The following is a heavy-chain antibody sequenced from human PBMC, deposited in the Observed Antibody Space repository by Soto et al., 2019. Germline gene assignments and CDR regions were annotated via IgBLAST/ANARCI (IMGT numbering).Heavy chain of an antibody. CDR2: FYYSGST. Sequence: QLQLEESGPGLVKPSETLSLTCTVSGGSISSSSYYWGWIRQSPGKGLEWIGSFYYSGSTYYSPSLKSRVTISGDTSKKQISLRLSSVTAADTAVYYCARISVASRYMDVWDEGSTVTVSS. D-gene: IGHD5-12*01. V-gene: IGHV4-39*01. CDR1: GGSISSSSYY. CDR3: ARISVASRYMDV. J-gene: IGHJ6*03.